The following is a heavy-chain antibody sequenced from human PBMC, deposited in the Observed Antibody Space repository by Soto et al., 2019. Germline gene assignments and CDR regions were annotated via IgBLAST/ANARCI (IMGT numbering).Heavy chain of an antibody. V-gene: IGHV3-30-3*01. CDR3: ARDPSDIVVVPAARGFDY. J-gene: IGHJ4*02. CDR2: ISYDGSIK. D-gene: IGHD2-2*01. CDR1: GFTFSSYA. Sequence: GGSLRLSCAASGFTFSSYAMHWVRQAPGKGLEWVAFISYDGSIKYYADSLKGRFTISRDISKNTFYLQMNSLRAEETVVFYCARDPSDIVVVPAARGFDYWGQGTLVTVSS.